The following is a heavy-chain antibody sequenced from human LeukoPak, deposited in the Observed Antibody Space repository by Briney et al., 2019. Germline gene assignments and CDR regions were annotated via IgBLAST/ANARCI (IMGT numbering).Heavy chain of an antibody. CDR3: AKATYNWNEIPPRYYYYYGMDV. J-gene: IGHJ6*02. CDR1: GFTFSSYG. V-gene: IGHV3-30*18. D-gene: IGHD1-20*01. CDR2: ISYDGSNK. Sequence: GGSLRPSCAASGFTFSSYGMHWVRQAPGKGLEWVAVISYDGSNKYYADSVKGRFTISRDNSKNTLYLQMNSLRAKDTAVYYCAKATYNWNEIPPRYYYYYGMDVWGQGTTVTVSS.